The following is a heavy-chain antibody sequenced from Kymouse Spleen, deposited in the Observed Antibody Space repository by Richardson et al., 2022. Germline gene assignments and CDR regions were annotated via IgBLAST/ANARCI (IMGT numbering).Heavy chain of an antibody. V-gene: IGHV4-61*01. CDR1: GGSVSSGSYY. CDR2: IYYSGST. D-gene: IGHD6-6*01. CDR3: AREGQLHFDY. J-gene: IGHJ4*02. Sequence: QVQLQESGPGLVKPSETLSLTCTVSGGSVSSGSYYWSWIRQPPGKGLEWIGYIYYSGSTNYNPSLKSRVTISVDTSKNQFSLKLSSVTAADTAVYYCAREGQLHFDYWGQGTLVTVSS.